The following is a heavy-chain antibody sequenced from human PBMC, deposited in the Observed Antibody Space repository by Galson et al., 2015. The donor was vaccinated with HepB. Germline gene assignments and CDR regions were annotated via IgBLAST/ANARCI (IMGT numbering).Heavy chain of an antibody. CDR3: VQGGGYSAIRGRGGFDS. Sequence: SLRLSCAASGFTFNSYAMHWVRQAPGKGLQWVEVITYDGTNKFYARSVKGRFTISRDNSRNTLFLHMNSLRPEDTALSYCVQGGGYSAIRGRGGFDSWGQGALVTVSS. CDR2: ITYDGTNK. V-gene: IGHV3-30*04. J-gene: IGHJ4*02. D-gene: IGHD5-12*01. CDR1: GFTFNSYA.